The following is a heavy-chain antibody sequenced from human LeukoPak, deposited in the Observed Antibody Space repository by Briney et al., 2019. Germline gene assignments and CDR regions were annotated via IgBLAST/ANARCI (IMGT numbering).Heavy chain of an antibody. CDR3: ARTPDAGWVLSDY. CDR2: IKQDGSEN. V-gene: IGHV3-7*01. Sequence: PGGSLRLSCAASGFTFSSYWMSWVRQAPGEGLEWVANIKQDGSENYYVDTVKGRFTISRDNAKNSLYLQMISLRAEDTAVYYCARTPDAGWVLSDYWGQGTLVTVSS. CDR1: GFTFSSYW. J-gene: IGHJ4*02. D-gene: IGHD2-8*01.